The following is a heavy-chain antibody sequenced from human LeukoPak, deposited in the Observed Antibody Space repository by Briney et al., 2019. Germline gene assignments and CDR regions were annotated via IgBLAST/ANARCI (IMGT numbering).Heavy chain of an antibody. CDR3: ARVGRGGLYYGMDV. CDR2: IYYSGSP. Sequence: PSETLSLTCTVSGGSISSYYWSWIRQPPGEGLEWIGYIYYSGSPNYNPSLKSRVTISVDTSKNQFSLKLSSVTAADTAVYYCARVGRGGLYYGMDVWGQGTTVTVSS. V-gene: IGHV4-59*08. CDR1: GGSISSYY. D-gene: IGHD3-16*01. J-gene: IGHJ6*02.